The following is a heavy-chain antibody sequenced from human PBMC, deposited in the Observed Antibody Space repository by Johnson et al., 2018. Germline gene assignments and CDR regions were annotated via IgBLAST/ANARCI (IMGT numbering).Heavy chain of an antibody. V-gene: IGHV3-11*01. CDR2: ISSSYSTI. D-gene: IGHD2-8*02. Sequence: VQLVESGGGLVKXGGSXRLXCAASGFIFSDYYMTWIRQAPGKGLEWVSYISSSYSTIYYADSVKGRFTISRDNAKNSLYLQMNSLRPDDTAVYYCARESSTGLDYWGQGTLVTVSS. J-gene: IGHJ4*02. CDR1: GFIFSDYY. CDR3: ARESSTGLDY.